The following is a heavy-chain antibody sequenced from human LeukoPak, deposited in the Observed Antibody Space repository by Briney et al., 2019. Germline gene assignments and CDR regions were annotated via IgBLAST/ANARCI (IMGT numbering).Heavy chain of an antibody. D-gene: IGHD2-2*01. CDR1: GYTFTSYG. CDR2: ISAYNGNT. J-gene: IGHJ3*02. CDR3: ARSGCSSTSCAAVAFDI. Sequence: GASVKVSCKASGYTFTSYGISWVRQAPGQGLEWMGWISAYNGNTNYAQKLQGRVTMTTDTSTSTAYMELRSLRSVDTAVYYCARSGCSSTSCAAVAFDIWGQGTMVTVSS. V-gene: IGHV1-18*01.